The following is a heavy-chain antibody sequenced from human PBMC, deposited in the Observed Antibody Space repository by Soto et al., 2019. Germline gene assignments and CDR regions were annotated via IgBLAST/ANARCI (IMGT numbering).Heavy chain of an antibody. Sequence: QVQLQESGPGLVTPSETLSLTCTVSGGSIRSDSWSWIRQPPGKGLEWVGYIYYSGGTSYNPSLNSRVTISVDTSKNQFSLKLSSVTTADTAIYYCATLNWNNYFDSWGQGTLVTVSS. CDR3: ATLNWNNYFDS. J-gene: IGHJ4*02. D-gene: IGHD1-1*01. V-gene: IGHV4-59*01. CDR1: GGSIRSDS. CDR2: IYYSGGT.